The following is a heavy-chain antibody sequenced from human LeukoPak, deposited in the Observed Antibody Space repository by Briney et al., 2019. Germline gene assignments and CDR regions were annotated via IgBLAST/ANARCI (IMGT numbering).Heavy chain of an antibody. CDR3: AALTPPVRQGGFDP. V-gene: IGHV4-4*09. CDR1: GGSISSYY. Sequence: PSETLSLTCTVSGGSISSYYWSWIRQPPGKGLEWIGYIYTSGSTNYNPSLKSRVTISVDTSKNQFSLKLSSVTAADTAVYYCAALTPPVRQGGFDPWGQGTLVTVSS. J-gene: IGHJ5*02. CDR2: IYTSGST. D-gene: IGHD3-10*02.